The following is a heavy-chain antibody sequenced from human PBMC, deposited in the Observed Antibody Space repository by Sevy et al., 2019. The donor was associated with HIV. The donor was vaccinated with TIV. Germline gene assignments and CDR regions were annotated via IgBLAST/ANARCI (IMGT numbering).Heavy chain of an antibody. V-gene: IGHV3-23*01. CDR3: AKLNRGGIVATILPYYFDY. Sequence: GGSLRLSCAASGFTFSSYAMSWVRQAPGKGLEWVSAISGSGGSTYYAVSVKGRFTISRDNSKNTLYLQMNSLRAEDTAVYYCAKLNRGGIVATILPYYFDYWGQGTLGTVSS. J-gene: IGHJ4*02. CDR2: ISGSGGST. D-gene: IGHD5-12*01. CDR1: GFTFSSYA.